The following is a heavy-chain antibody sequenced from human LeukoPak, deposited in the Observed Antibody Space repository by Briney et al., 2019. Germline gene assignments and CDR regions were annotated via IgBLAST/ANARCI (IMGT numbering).Heavy chain of an antibody. CDR1: GGSISSNKW. J-gene: IGHJ2*01. CDR3: ARDGLRSTSKNWYFDL. CDR2: IYHSGST. D-gene: IGHD2-2*01. V-gene: IGHV4-4*02. Sequence: SETLSLTCAVSGGSISSNKWWSWVRQPPGKGLEWIGEIYHSGSTNYNPSLKSRVTISVDKSKNQFSLKLSSVTAADTAMYYCARDGLRSTSKNWYFDLWGRGTLVTVSS.